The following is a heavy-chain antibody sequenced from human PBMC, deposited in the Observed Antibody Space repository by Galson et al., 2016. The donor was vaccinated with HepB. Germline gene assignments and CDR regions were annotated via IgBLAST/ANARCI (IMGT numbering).Heavy chain of an antibody. CDR1: GFAFSTFW. CDR3: ATLNS. Sequence: SLRLSCAASGFAFSTFWMHWVRQAPGKALECVSRIDSDGRNTNYADSVKGRFSVSRDNANNTLHLQMNGLRADDTAVYYCATLNSWGQGTLVTVSS. CDR2: IDSDGRNT. V-gene: IGHV3-74*01. J-gene: IGHJ1*01.